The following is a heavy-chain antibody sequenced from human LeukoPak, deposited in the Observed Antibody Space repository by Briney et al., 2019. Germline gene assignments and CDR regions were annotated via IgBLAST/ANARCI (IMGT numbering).Heavy chain of an antibody. CDR2: ISGSGGST. V-gene: IGHV3-23*01. J-gene: IGHJ6*02. CDR1: GFTFSSYA. CDR3: APLRGDSSGYLPYYYYGMDV. Sequence: GGSLRLSCAASGFTFSSYAMSWVRQAPGKGLEWVSAISGSGGSTYYADSVKGRFTISRDNSKNTLYLQMNSLRAEDTAVYYCAPLRGDSSGYLPYYYYGMDVWGQGTTVTVSS. D-gene: IGHD3-22*01.